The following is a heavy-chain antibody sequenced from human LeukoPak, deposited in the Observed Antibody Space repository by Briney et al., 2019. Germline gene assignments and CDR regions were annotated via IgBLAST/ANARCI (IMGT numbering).Heavy chain of an antibody. Sequence: GGSLRLSCVASGFMFSNYAMHWVRQAPGKGPEWVAVISYDGNLKHYGDSVQGRFTISRDNPKNTLYLEMNSLRAEDTAVYYCARGTMFPYYFDYWGQGTLVTVSS. J-gene: IGHJ4*02. D-gene: IGHD3-10*02. CDR1: GFMFSNYA. CDR3: ARGTMFPYYFDY. V-gene: IGHV3-30*03. CDR2: ISYDGNLK.